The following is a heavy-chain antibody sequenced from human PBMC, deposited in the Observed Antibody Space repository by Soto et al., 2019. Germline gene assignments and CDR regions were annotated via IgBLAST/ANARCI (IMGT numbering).Heavy chain of an antibody. CDR2: ISADNGNT. V-gene: IGHV1-18*01. J-gene: IGHJ3*01. CDR1: GYTFTSYG. CDR3: ARSYGDYLDAFDF. D-gene: IGHD4-17*01. Sequence: ASVKVSCKASGYTFTSYGIGWVRQAPGQGLEWMGWISADNGNTNYAQKFQGRVTMTTDTSTSTAYMELRSLRSDDTAVYYCARSYGDYLDAFDFWGQGTMVTVSS.